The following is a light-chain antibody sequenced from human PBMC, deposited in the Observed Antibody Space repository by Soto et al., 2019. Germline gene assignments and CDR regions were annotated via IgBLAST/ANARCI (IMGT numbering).Light chain of an antibody. V-gene: IGKV1-12*01. CDR1: QAISGW. CDR2: AAS. Sequence: DIQMTQSPSSVSASVGDRVTITCRASQAISGWVAWYQQKPGKVPKLLIYAASTLQSGVPSRFSGSGSVTDYTLTNSNLQPEDFATYYCQQANSFPTMFGQGTKVEIK. CDR3: QQANSFPTM. J-gene: IGKJ1*01.